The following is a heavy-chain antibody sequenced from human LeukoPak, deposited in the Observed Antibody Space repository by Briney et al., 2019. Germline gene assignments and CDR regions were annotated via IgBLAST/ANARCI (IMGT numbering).Heavy chain of an antibody. V-gene: IGHV1-69*13. CDR2: IIPIFGAA. CDR3: ARGGTTVSGNWPRYYYYYYYMDV. Sequence: ASVKVSCKASGGTFSSYAISWVRQAPGQGLEWMGGIIPIFGAANYAQKFQGRVTITADESTSTAYMELSSLRSEDTAVYYCARGGTTVSGNWPRYYYYYYYMDVWGKGTTVTVSS. D-gene: IGHD4-11*01. J-gene: IGHJ6*03. CDR1: GGTFSSYA.